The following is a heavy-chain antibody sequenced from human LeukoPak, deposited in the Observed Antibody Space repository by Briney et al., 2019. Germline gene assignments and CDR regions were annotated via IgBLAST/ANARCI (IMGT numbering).Heavy chain of an antibody. CDR3: ARDPIPGGFSSAKRGFDP. V-gene: IGHV7-4-1*02. Sequence: GASVKVSCKASGYTFTSYAMTWVRQAAGQGLEWMGWINTKTGNPTYAQSFTGRFVFSLDTSISTAYLQISSLKCEDTAVYYCARDPIPGGFSSAKRGFDPWGQGTLVTVSS. CDR2: INTKTGNP. D-gene: IGHD3-10*01. CDR1: GYTFTSYA. J-gene: IGHJ5*02.